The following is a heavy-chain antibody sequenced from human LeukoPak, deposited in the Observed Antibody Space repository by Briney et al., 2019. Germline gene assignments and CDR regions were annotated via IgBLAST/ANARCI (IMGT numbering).Heavy chain of an antibody. D-gene: IGHD4-23*01. J-gene: IGHJ4*02. CDR3: AREGDYGGNSASH. CDR1: GFLSNTYT. V-gene: IGHV3-21*06. Sequence: GGSLRLSCAASGFLSNTYTMNWVRQAPGQGLEWVSSISSTRHYIYYADSVKGRFTISRDNDKNSLYLQMSSLRPEDTALYFCAREGDYGGNSASHWGQGTLVTASS. CDR2: ISSTRHYI.